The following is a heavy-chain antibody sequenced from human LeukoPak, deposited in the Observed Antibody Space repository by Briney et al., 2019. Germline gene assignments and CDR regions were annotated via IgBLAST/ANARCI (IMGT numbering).Heavy chain of an antibody. D-gene: IGHD1-7*01. CDR1: GGSISSGTYY. CDR3: ARVPGTTNSNYYYYYMDV. CDR2: VYSSGST. J-gene: IGHJ6*03. Sequence: SQTLSLTCTVSGGSISSGTYYWSWIRQPAGKGLEWIGRVYSSGSTNYNPSLKSRVTISVDTSKNQFSLKLSSVTAADTAVYYCARVPGTTNSNYYYYYMDVWGKGTTVTVSS. V-gene: IGHV4-61*02.